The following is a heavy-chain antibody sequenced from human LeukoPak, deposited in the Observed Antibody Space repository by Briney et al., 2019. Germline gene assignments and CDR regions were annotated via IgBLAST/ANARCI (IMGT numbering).Heavy chain of an antibody. Sequence: GGSLRLSCEASGFTFSTYWMSWVRQAPGKGLEWVANIKQDGSQTYHADSVKGRFTISRDNAENSLYLQMNSLRAEDTALYYCAKDATAVPGTVYMDVWGKGTTVTISS. CDR3: AKDATAVPGTVYMDV. D-gene: IGHD6-13*01. J-gene: IGHJ6*03. V-gene: IGHV3-7*01. CDR2: IKQDGSQT. CDR1: GFTFSTYW.